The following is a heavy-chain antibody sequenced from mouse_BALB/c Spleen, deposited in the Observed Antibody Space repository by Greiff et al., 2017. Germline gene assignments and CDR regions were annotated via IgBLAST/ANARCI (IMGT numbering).Heavy chain of an antibody. CDR3: ASRGFGDYGNYFYYAMDD. J-gene: IGHJ4*01. V-gene: IGHV1S135*01. D-gene: IGHD2-1*01. CDR1: GYAFTSYN. Sequence: EVQLQQSGPELVKPGASVKVSCKASGYAFTSYNMYWVKQSHGKSLEWIGYIDPYNGGTSYNQKFKGKATLTVDKSSSTAYMHLNSLTSEDSAVYYCASRGFGDYGNYFYYAMDDWGQGTSVTVSS. CDR2: IDPYNGGT.